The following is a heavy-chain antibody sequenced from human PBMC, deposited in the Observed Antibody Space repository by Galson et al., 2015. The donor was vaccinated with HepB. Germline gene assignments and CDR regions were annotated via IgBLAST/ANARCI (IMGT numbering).Heavy chain of an antibody. CDR3: VHSRKLGMNFDS. J-gene: IGHJ4*02. CDR2: IYWNDNK. V-gene: IGHV2-5*01. Sequence: PALVKPTQTLTLTCTFSGFSLSTSGVGVGWIRQPPGKALEWLAVIYWNDNKRYSPSLKTRLTIIKDTSKDQVVLTMTNMDPVDTGTYYCVHSRKLGMNFDSWGQGALVTVSS. CDR1: GFSLSTSGVG. D-gene: IGHD7-27*01.